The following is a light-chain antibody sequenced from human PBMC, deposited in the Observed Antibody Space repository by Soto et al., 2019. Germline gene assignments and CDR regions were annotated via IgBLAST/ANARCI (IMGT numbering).Light chain of an antibody. CDR3: QQYDNIQRT. CDR1: QDIINY. CDR2: DAS. Sequence: DVQMTQSPSSLSASVGDRVTISCQASQDIINYLNWYQQKPGQAPKLLIYDASNLETGVPSRFSGSGSGTDFTLTISSLQPEDIATYYCQQYDNIQRTFGPGTKVDFK. V-gene: IGKV1-33*01. J-gene: IGKJ3*01.